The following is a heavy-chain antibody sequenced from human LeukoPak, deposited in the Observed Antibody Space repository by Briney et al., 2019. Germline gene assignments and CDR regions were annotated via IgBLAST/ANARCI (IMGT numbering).Heavy chain of an antibody. CDR3: ARIVGRLRWFDP. D-gene: IGHD5-18*01. J-gene: IGHJ5*02. CDR1: GGSISSSSYY. Sequence: SETLSLTCTVSGGSISSSSYYWGWIRQPPGKGLEWIGSIYYSGSTYYNLSLKSRVTISVDTSKNQFSLKLSSVTAADTAVYYCARIVGRLRWFDPWGQGTLVTVSS. V-gene: IGHV4-39*07. CDR2: IYYSGST.